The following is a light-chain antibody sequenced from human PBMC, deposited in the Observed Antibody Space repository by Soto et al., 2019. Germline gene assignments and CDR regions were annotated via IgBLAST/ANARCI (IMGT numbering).Light chain of an antibody. CDR2: QAS. Sequence: DTQMTQYPSTLSASVGDRVTITCRASQSIGSWLAWYQQKPGKAPKLLIYQASLLERGVPSRFRGSGYGTDFTLTISRLQPDDFATYYCQQYTDFLWTFGQGTKV. V-gene: IGKV1-5*03. J-gene: IGKJ1*01. CDR3: QQYTDFLWT. CDR1: QSIGSW.